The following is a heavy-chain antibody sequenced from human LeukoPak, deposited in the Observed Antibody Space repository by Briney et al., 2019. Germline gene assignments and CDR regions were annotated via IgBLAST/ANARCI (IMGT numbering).Heavy chain of an antibody. D-gene: IGHD3-10*01. CDR2: ISGSGSST. CDR3: AKSYTLVRGAIDAFDI. Sequence: GGSLRLSCAASGFTFSSYAMSWVRQAPGKGLEWVSAISGSGSSTYYADSVKGRFTISRDNSKNTLYLQMNSLRAEDTAVYYCAKSYTLVRGAIDAFDIWGQGTMVTVSS. CDR1: GFTFSSYA. J-gene: IGHJ3*02. V-gene: IGHV3-23*01.